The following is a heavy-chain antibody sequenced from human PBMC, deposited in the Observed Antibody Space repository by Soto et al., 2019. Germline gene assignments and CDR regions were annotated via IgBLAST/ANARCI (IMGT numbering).Heavy chain of an antibody. J-gene: IGHJ5*02. CDR2: INPNSGGT. Sequence: QVQLVQSGAEVKKPGASVKVSCKASGYTFTGYYMHWVRQAPGQGLEWMGWINPNSGGTNYAQKFQGWVTMTRDTSISTAYMELSRLRSDDTAVYYCARDGGDTMVRGVLNWFDPWGQGTLVTVSS. CDR3: ARDGGDTMVRGVLNWFDP. CDR1: GYTFTGYY. D-gene: IGHD3-10*01. V-gene: IGHV1-2*04.